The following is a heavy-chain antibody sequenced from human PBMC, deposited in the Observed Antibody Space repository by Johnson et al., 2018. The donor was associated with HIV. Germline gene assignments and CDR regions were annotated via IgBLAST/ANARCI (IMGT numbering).Heavy chain of an antibody. V-gene: IGHV3-66*01. CDR3: ASFRGVIRSDALDI. Sequence: EVQLVESGGGLVQPGGSPRLSCAASGFTVSSNYMSWVRQAPGKGLEWVSGINWSGGDAAYVDSVKGRFTISRDNAKNSLYLQMNSLRAEDTAVYYCASFRGVIRSDALDIGGQGTVVTVSS. CDR1: GFTVSSNY. D-gene: IGHD3-10*01. CDR2: INWSGGDA. J-gene: IGHJ3*02.